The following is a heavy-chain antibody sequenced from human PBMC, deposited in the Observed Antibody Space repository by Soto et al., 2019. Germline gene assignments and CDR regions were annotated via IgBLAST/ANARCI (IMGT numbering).Heavy chain of an antibody. CDR2: IYYYGVT. Sequence: QLQLQESGPRLVKPSETLSLICTVSGGSINNDRYYWGWIRQSPGKGLEWVGSIYYYGVTHYSSSLKGRVPISIATSKNQFTLKLNSVTAADTAIYSCARLSFVEGIVGGVDYWGQGALVTVSS. D-gene: IGHD1-26*01. CDR3: ARLSFVEGIVGGVDY. J-gene: IGHJ4*02. V-gene: IGHV4-39*01. CDR1: GGSINNDRYY.